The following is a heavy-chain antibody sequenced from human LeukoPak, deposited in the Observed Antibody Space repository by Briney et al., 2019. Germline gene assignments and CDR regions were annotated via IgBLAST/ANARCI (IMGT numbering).Heavy chain of an antibody. CDR3: AKWGDYDVLTGYYVSDY. D-gene: IGHD3-9*01. J-gene: IGHJ4*02. CDR2: ITGSGGNT. V-gene: IGHV3-23*01. Sequence: GASLRLSCAASGFTLSDYAMSWVRQAPGKGLEWVSAITGSGGNTYYADSVKGRFTISRDNSKNTVFLQMNSLRAEDTAVYYCAKWGDYDVLTGYYVSDYWGQGTLVTVSS. CDR1: GFTLSDYA.